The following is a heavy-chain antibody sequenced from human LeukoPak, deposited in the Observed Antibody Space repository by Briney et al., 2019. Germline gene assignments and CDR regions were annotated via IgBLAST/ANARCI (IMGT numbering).Heavy chain of an antibody. V-gene: IGHV4-59*01. J-gene: IGHJ4*02. CDR3: AGYGSGSYYKAFDF. CDR2: VYYTGSS. Sequence: SETLSLTCTVSGDSISSSYWSWIRQPPGKGLEWIGYVYYTGSSYYNPSLKSQATTSIDMSKNQFSLKLTSMTAADTAVYYCAGYGSGSYYKAFDFWGQGILVTVSS. D-gene: IGHD3-10*01. CDR1: GDSISSSY.